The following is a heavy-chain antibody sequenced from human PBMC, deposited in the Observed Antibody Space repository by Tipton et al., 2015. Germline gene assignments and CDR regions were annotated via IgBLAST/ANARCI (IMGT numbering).Heavy chain of an antibody. CDR1: GGSISTYY. V-gene: IGHV4-59*12. D-gene: IGHD5-24*01. CDR2: IFYTGST. CDR3: ARDGYNSNYFDY. J-gene: IGHJ4*02. Sequence: TLSLTCSVSGGSISTYYWSWIRQSPGKGLEWIGYIFYTGSTYYNPSLKSRATLSVDTSKNQFSLKLSSVTAADTAVYYCARDGYNSNYFDYWGQGTLVTVSP.